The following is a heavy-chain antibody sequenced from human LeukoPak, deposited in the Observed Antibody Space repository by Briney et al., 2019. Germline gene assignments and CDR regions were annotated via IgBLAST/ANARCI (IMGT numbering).Heavy chain of an antibody. J-gene: IGHJ3*02. V-gene: IGHV1-18*01. CDR3: ARDCPTVAAAEYDDFDI. CDR1: GYTFTSYG. Sequence: ASVPVSCKASGYTFTSYGISWVRQAPGQGLEWMGWISACNCNTNHVQKLQGRVTMTTDTSTSTAYVELRSLRSDDTAVYYCARDCPTVAAAEYDDFDIWGQGTMVTVSA. CDR2: ISACNCNT. D-gene: IGHD6-13*01.